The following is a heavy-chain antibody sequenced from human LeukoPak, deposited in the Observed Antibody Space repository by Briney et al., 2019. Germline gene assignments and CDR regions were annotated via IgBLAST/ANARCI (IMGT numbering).Heavy chain of an antibody. CDR2: ISSSSSYI. Sequence: PGGSLRLSCAASGFTFSSYSMNWVRQAPGKGLEWVSSISSSSSYIYYADSVKGRFTISRDNAKNSPYLQMNSLRAEDTAVYYCARYPLAAAGSFDYWGQGTLVTVSS. J-gene: IGHJ4*02. CDR1: GFTFSSYS. CDR3: ARYPLAAAGSFDY. D-gene: IGHD6-13*01. V-gene: IGHV3-21*01.